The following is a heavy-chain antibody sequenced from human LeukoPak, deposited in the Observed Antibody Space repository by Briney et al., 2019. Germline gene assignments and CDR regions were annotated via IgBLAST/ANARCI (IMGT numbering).Heavy chain of an antibody. D-gene: IGHD6-13*01. Sequence: ASVKVSCKASVYTFTSSHITWVRQAPGQRLEWVGGISGCIGNTNYAHNVLGRVALTTETSTNTAFMELRRLTSDDTAVYYCARTAYVSAGGKVLDYWGQGTQVTVSS. V-gene: IGHV1-18*04. CDR1: VYTFTSSH. CDR3: ARTAYVSAGGKVLDY. CDR2: ISGCIGNT. J-gene: IGHJ4*02.